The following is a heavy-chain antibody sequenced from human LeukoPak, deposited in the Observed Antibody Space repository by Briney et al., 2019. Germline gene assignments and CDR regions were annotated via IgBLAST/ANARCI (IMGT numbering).Heavy chain of an antibody. CDR3: ARAMSAPDLLDAFDI. Sequence: GASVKVSCKASGYTFTDYYVHWVRQAPGQGLEWMGWIIPYSGGTNYAQKFQGRVTMTRDTSISTAYMELSRLRSDDTAVYYCARAMSAPDLLDAFDIWGQGTMVTVSS. D-gene: IGHD3-10*01. CDR1: GYTFTDYY. J-gene: IGHJ3*02. CDR2: IIPYSGGT. V-gene: IGHV1-2*02.